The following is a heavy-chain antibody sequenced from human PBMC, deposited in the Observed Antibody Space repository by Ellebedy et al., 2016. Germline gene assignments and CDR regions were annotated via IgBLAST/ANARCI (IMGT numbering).Heavy chain of an antibody. J-gene: IGHJ4*02. CDR1: GFTFSSYA. Sequence: GGSLRLXXAASGFTFSSYAMSWVRQAPGKGLEWVSAISGSGGSTYYADSVKGRFTISRDNSKNTLYLQMNSLRAEDTAVYYCATPALLSSSWYGRYFDYWGQGTLVTVSS. CDR3: ATPALLSSSWYGRYFDY. D-gene: IGHD6-13*01. V-gene: IGHV3-23*01. CDR2: ISGSGGST.